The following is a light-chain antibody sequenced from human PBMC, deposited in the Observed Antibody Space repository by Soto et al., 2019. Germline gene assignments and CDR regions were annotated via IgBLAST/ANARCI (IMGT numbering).Light chain of an antibody. Sequence: DIQMSQSPSSLSASVGDRVTITCQASQDITNNLCWYQQKPGKAPKLLIYDASNLETGVPSRFSGSASGTDFTFTISSLQPEDIAKYYCQQYDNLPITFGQGTRLEIE. CDR2: DAS. J-gene: IGKJ5*01. CDR1: QDITNN. CDR3: QQYDNLPIT. V-gene: IGKV1-33*01.